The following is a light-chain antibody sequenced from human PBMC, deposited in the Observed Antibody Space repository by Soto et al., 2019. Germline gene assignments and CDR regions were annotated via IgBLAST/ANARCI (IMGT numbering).Light chain of an antibody. Sequence: DIQMTQSPSSVSVPVVDSVSIPCRASQTIHSDLTWYQQTPGKAPKLLSYAASSLQSGVPSRFSGRGSGTYFTLTISSLQPEDLATYYCQQSYTNPLTFGRGTKVDIK. CDR2: AAS. V-gene: IGKV1-39*01. J-gene: IGKJ4*01. CDR3: QQSYTNPLT. CDR1: QTIHSD.